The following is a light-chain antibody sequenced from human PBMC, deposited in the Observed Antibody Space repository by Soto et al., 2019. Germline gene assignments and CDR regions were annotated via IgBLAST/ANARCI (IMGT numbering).Light chain of an antibody. Sequence: DIQMTQSPYSLSASVGDRVTITCRASQTISSYLNWYQQKPGKAPTLLIYSASSLQSGVPSRFSGSGSGTDFTLTISSLQPEDFAIYYCQQTYSTPRTLGQGTKVEIK. CDR1: QTISSY. V-gene: IGKV1-39*01. J-gene: IGKJ1*01. CDR2: SAS. CDR3: QQTYSTPRT.